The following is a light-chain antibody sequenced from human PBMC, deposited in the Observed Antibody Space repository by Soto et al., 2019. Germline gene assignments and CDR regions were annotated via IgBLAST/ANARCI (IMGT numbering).Light chain of an antibody. Sequence: QSALTQPPSVSGSPGQSVTISCTGTSSDVGSNNRVSWYQQPPGTVPKVMIYEVTNRPSGVPDRFSGSKSGNTASLTISGLQAEDEADYDCSSFTGANTYAFVTGSKVTVL. J-gene: IGLJ1*01. CDR3: SSFTGANTYA. V-gene: IGLV2-18*02. CDR1: SSDVGSNNR. CDR2: EVT.